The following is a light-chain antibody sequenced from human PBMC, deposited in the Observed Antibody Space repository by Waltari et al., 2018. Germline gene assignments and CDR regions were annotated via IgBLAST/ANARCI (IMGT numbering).Light chain of an antibody. CDR2: SAS. CDR3: QQADSFPLT. V-gene: IGKV1-12*01. CDR1: QGINNW. J-gene: IGKJ4*01. Sequence: DIQMTQSPSSLSASGGDRVTMTCRASQGINNWLAWYQQVPGRAPKLLIYSASSLQSGVPSRFSGSGSGTNFTLTITSLQPEDFATYYCQQADSFPLTFGGGTKVEIK.